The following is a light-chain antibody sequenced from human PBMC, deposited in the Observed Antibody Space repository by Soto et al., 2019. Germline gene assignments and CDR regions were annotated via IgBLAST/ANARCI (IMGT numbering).Light chain of an antibody. V-gene: IGLV1-40*01. CDR1: SSNIGAGYD. J-gene: IGLJ1*01. CDR3: QSYDSSLSGSYV. CDR2: GNS. Sequence: QSVLTQPPSVSGAPGQRVTISCTGSSSNIGAGYDVHWYQQLPGTAPKLLIYGNSNRPSGVPDRFSGSKSGTSASLAITGRQAEDEADYYCQSYDSSLSGSYVFGTGTKLAVL.